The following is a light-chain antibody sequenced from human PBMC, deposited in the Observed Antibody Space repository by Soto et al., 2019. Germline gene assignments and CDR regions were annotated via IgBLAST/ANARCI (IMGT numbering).Light chain of an antibody. Sequence: DIQMTQSQSSVSASIGDRVTITCRASQDIGRRLAWFQQKPGKAPKYLIQAASSLQGGVPSTFSGSGSGTDFTLTINTLHPEDFATYYCLQVYSFPRTFGQGTQVEIK. V-gene: IGKV1-12*01. CDR2: AAS. J-gene: IGKJ1*01. CDR3: LQVYSFPRT. CDR1: QDIGRR.